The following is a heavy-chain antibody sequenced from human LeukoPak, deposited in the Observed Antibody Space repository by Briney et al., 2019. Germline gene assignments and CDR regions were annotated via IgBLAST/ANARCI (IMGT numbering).Heavy chain of an antibody. CDR1: GFTFSSYS. CDR3: ARDSGSYYATWAMDV. Sequence: GGSLRLSCAASGFTFSSYSMNWVRQAPGKGLEWVSSISSSSSYIYYADSVKGRFTISRDNAKNSLYLQMNSLRAEDTAVYYCARDSGSYYATWAMDVWGKGTTVTVSS. V-gene: IGHV3-21*01. J-gene: IGHJ6*03. CDR2: ISSSSSYI. D-gene: IGHD1-26*01.